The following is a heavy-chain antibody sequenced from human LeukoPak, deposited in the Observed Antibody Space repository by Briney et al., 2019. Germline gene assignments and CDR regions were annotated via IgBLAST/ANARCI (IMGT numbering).Heavy chain of an antibody. D-gene: IGHD2-2*01. CDR1: GFTFNSYG. J-gene: IGHJ6*03. CDR3: AKPRSPSLVNYMDV. CDR2: NSGSGGNP. Sequence: GGTLRLSWASSGFTFNSYGMSWVRQAPGKGPEGVSANSGSGGNPYYADSVKGRLTISRHNYKNTLHLEMNSHRRGDAGVLYCAKPRSPSLVNYMDVWGKGTTVTTSS. V-gene: IGHV3-23*01.